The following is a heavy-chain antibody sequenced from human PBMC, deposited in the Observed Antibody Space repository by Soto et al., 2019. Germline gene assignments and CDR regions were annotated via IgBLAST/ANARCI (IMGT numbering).Heavy chain of an antibody. CDR1: GYTLTELS. V-gene: IGHV1-24*01. CDR3: ATGRLQYSGSYIGWYYYDMDV. J-gene: IGHJ6*02. Sequence: ASVKVSCKVSGYTLTELSMHWVRQAPGKGLEWMGGFDPEDGETIYAQKFQGRVTMTEDTSTDTAYMELSSLRSEDTAVYYCATGRLQYSGSYIGWYYYDMDVWGQGTTVTVSS. CDR2: FDPEDGET. D-gene: IGHD1-26*01.